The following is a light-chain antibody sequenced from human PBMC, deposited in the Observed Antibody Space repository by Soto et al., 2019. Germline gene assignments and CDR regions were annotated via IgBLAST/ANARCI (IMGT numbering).Light chain of an antibody. V-gene: IGKV4-1*01. Sequence: DIVMTQSPASLVASVGERATLNCKSSQSVFYRSTKKNYLGWYQQRPGQPPKLLISWASTRESGVPDRFSGSGSGTDFTLTISSLQAEDVAIYYCQQYFTTPLTFGQGTRLEIK. CDR3: QQYFTTPLT. CDR2: WAS. CDR1: QSVFYRSTKKNY. J-gene: IGKJ5*01.